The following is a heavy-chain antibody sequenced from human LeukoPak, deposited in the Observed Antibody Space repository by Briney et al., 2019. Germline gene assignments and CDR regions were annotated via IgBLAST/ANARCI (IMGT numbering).Heavy chain of an antibody. CDR2: IYYSGTT. J-gene: IGHJ4*02. D-gene: IGHD2-15*01. Sequence: SETLSLTCTVSGGPIKSDNDYWGWIRQPPGKGLEWIGSIYYSGTTYYSPSLKSRVTVSVDTSKNQFSLKLSSVTAADTAVYYCARAGRYCSGGSCYPHFDYWGQGTLVTVSS. CDR3: ARAGRYCSGGSCYPHFDY. V-gene: IGHV4-39*01. CDR1: GGPIKSDNDY.